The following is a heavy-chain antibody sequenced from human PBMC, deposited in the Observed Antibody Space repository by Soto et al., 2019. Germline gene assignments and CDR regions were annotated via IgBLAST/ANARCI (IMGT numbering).Heavy chain of an antibody. Sequence: SETLSLTCTVSGGSISSSSYYWGWIRQPPGKGLEWIGSIYYSGSTYYNPSLKSRVTISVDTSKNQFSLKLSSVTAADTAVYYCARHNTGLTDILVVGAATPYFLYCCQGTLVS. CDR3: ARHNTGLTDILVVGAATPYFLY. CDR2: IYYSGST. D-gene: IGHD2-15*01. CDR1: GGSISSSSYY. V-gene: IGHV4-39*01. J-gene: IGHJ4*02.